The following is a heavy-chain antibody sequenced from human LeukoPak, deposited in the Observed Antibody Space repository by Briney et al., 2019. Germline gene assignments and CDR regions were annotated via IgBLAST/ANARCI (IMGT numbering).Heavy chain of an antibody. Sequence: ASVKVSCKVSGYTLTELSMHWVRQAPGKGLGWMGGYDPEVGETIYAQKFQGRVTMTEDTSTHTAYMELSSLRSEDTAVYYCAHRIRYDSSGYYWRYYFDYWGQGTLVTVSS. J-gene: IGHJ4*02. CDR1: GYTLTELS. D-gene: IGHD3-22*01. CDR3: AHRIRYDSSGYYWRYYFDY. V-gene: IGHV1-24*01. CDR2: YDPEVGET.